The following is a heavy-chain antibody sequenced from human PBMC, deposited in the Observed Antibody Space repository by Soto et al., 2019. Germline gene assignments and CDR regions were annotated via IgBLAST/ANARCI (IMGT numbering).Heavy chain of an antibody. J-gene: IGHJ4*02. CDR1: GINLINHA. V-gene: IGHV3-23*01. Sequence: GGSLRLSCVASGINLINHAMTWVRQAPGKGLEWVSTVSETGTVTYYADSVKGRFTISRDNSRNTLYLQLNNLRAEDTAVYYCVTGSSGTRGEDFWGPGXLVTVSS. CDR2: VSETGTVT. CDR3: VTGSSGTRGEDF. D-gene: IGHD3-16*01.